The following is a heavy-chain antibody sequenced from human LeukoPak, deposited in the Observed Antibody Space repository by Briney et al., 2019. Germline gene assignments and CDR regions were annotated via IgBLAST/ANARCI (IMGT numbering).Heavy chain of an antibody. J-gene: IGHJ6*02. CDR1: GYTFTSYD. Sequence: GASVKVSCKASGYTFTSYDINWVRQATGQGLEWMGWMNPNSGNTSYAQKFQGRVTMTRNTSISTAYMELSSLRSEDTAVYYCAGQQLVLDYYYGMDVWGQGTTVTVSS. D-gene: IGHD6-13*01. CDR2: MNPNSGNT. V-gene: IGHV1-8*01. CDR3: AGQQLVLDYYYGMDV.